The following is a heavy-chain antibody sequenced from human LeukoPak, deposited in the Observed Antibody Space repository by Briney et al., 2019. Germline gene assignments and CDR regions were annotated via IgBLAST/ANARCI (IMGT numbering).Heavy chain of an antibody. CDR2: IYYSGST. Sequence: SETLSLTCAVYGGSFSGYYWSWIRQPPGKGLEWIGYIYYSGSTYYNPSLKSRLTISGDTSKNQFSLRLSSVTAADTAVYYCARGTWSSSIDYWGQGTLVTVSS. J-gene: IGHJ4*02. CDR1: GGSFSGYY. CDR3: ARGTWSSSIDY. D-gene: IGHD6-6*01. V-gene: IGHV4-30-4*08.